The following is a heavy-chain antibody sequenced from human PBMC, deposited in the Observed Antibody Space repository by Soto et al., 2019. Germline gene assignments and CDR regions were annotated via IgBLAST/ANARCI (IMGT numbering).Heavy chain of an antibody. CDR1: GGSFSGYY. J-gene: IGHJ5*02. CDR2: INHSGST. D-gene: IGHD6-13*01. CDR3: ATDGMYSSSWYGGYWFDP. Sequence: SETLSLTCAVYGGSFSGYYWSWIRQPPGKGLEWIGEINHSGSTNYNPSLKSRVTISVDTSKNQFSLKLSSVTAADTAVYYCATDGMYSSSWYGGYWFDPWGQGTLVTVSS. V-gene: IGHV4-34*01.